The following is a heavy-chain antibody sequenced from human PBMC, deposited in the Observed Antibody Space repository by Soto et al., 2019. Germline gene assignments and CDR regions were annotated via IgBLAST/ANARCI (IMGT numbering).Heavy chain of an antibody. CDR1: GGSISSSSYY. D-gene: IGHD2-2*01. CDR2: IYYSGST. Sequence: QLQLQESGRGLVKPSETLSLTCTVSGGSISSSSYYWGWIRQPPGKGLEWIGSIYYSGSTYYNPSLKSRVPISVDTSKNQFSLNLSSATAADTAVYYCARLRGSCISTSCYGDYIFDYWGQGTLVTVSS. V-gene: IGHV4-39*01. CDR3: ARLRGSCISTSCYGDYIFDY. J-gene: IGHJ4*02.